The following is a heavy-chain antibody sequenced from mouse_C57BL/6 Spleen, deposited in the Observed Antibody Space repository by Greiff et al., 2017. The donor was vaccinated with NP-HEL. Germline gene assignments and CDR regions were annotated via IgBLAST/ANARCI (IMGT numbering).Heavy chain of an antibody. J-gene: IGHJ4*01. D-gene: IGHD2-1*01. CDR1: GYTFTDYY. CDR2: INPNNGGT. CDR3: ARMGGNYEAMDY. V-gene: IGHV1-26*01. Sequence: VQLQQSGPELVKPGASVKISCKASGYTFTDYYMNWVKQSHGKSLEWIGDINPNNGGTSYNQKFKGKATLTVDKSSSTAYMELRSLTSEDSAVYYCARMGGNYEAMDYWGQGTSVTVSS.